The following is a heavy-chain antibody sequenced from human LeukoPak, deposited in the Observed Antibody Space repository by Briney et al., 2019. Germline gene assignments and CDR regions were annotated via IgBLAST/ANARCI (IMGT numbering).Heavy chain of an antibody. CDR2: IYTSGST. Sequence: SETLSLTCTVSGGSISSYYWSWIRRPAGKGLEWIGRIYTSGSTNYNPSLKSRVTMSVDTSKNQFSLKLSSVTAADTAVYYCARVMLDYDSSGYYYVHAFDIWGQGTMVTVSS. CDR1: GGSISSYY. V-gene: IGHV4-4*07. D-gene: IGHD3-22*01. J-gene: IGHJ3*02. CDR3: ARVMLDYDSSGYYYVHAFDI.